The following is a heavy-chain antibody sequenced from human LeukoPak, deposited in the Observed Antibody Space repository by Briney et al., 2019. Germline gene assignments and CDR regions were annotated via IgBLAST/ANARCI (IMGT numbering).Heavy chain of an antibody. CDR1: EISFSSSW. CDR3: ARGITGHYGNDF. CDR2: VNSDGTRT. V-gene: IGHV3-74*01. Sequence: GGSLRLSCAASEISFSSSWMHWVRQGPGKGLVWVSRVNSDGTRTNYADSVKGRFAISRDNAKNVLYLQMNSLRAEDTAAYYCARGITGHYGNDFWGQGTLVTVSS. J-gene: IGHJ4*02. D-gene: IGHD3-9*01.